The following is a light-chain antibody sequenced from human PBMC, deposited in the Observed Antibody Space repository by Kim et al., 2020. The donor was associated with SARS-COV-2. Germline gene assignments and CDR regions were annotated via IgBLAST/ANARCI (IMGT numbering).Light chain of an antibody. CDR2: RNN. CDR1: SSNIGSNY. J-gene: IGLJ3*02. V-gene: IGLV1-47*01. Sequence: QSVLTQPPSASGTPGQRVTIPCSGSSSNIGSNYVYWYQQLPGTAPKLLIYRNNQRPSGVPDRFSGSRSGTSASLAISGLQSGDEADYYCAVCDDSLKQGVFGGGTQLTVL. CDR3: AVCDDSLKQGV.